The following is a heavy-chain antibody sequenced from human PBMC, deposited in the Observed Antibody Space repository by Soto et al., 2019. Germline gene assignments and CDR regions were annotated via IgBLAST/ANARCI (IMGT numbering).Heavy chain of an antibody. Sequence: WGSLRLSCAASGFPFSSYAMSWVRQAPGKGLEWVSAISGSGGSTYYADSVKGWFTIYRDNSKNTLYLQMNSLRAEDTALYYCAKDAKIRTKVWFPAGYGMDVWGQGTTVTVSS. CDR2: ISGSGGST. V-gene: IGHV3-23*01. J-gene: IGHJ6*02. CDR1: GFPFSSYA. CDR3: AKDAKIRTKVWFPAGYGMDV. D-gene: IGHD3-10*01.